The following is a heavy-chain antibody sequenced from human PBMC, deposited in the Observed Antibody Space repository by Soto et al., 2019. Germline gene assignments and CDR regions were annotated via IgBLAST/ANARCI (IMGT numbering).Heavy chain of an antibody. CDR2: ISGSGGST. D-gene: IGHD3-3*01. CDR3: AKDQRITIFGVPPRWEAYYYSYGMDV. Sequence: VGSLRLSCAASGCTFSSYAMSWVRHSPGKGLEWVSAISGSGGSTYYADSVKGRFTISRDNSKNTLYLQMNSLRAEDTAVYYCAKDQRITIFGVPPRWEAYYYSYGMDVCGQGTMLTVSS. V-gene: IGHV3-23*01. J-gene: IGHJ6*02. CDR1: GCTFSSYA.